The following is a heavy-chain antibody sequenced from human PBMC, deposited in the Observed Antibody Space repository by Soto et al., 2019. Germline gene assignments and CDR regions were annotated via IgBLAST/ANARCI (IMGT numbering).Heavy chain of an antibody. D-gene: IGHD1-26*01. CDR3: ARAWEMGDFDY. J-gene: IGHJ4*02. V-gene: IGHV4-34*01. CDR1: GGSVRGYY. Sequence: SGTPALTCAVYGGSVRGYYVTGIRQPPGKGLEWIGEINHSGSTNYNPSLKSRVTISVDTSKNQFSLKLSSVTAADTAVYYCARAWEMGDFDYWGQGTLVTVPS. CDR2: INHSGST.